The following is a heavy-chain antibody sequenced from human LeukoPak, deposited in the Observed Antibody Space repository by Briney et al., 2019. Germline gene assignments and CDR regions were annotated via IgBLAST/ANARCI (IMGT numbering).Heavy chain of an antibody. CDR3: AKGRIDLDH. V-gene: IGHV3-30*02. CDR2: IRFDGSYK. J-gene: IGHJ4*02. CDR1: GFTFSNYG. Sequence: GGSLRLSCAASGFTFSNYGMHWVRQAPGKGLEWVAFIRFDGSYKDYADSVKGRFTISRDDSQNTLSLQMNSLRAEDTAVYYCAKGRIDLDHWGQGTLVTVSS. D-gene: IGHD3-3*02.